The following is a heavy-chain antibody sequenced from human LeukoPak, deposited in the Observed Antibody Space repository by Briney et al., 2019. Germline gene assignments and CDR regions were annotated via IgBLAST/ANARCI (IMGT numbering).Heavy chain of an antibody. Sequence: GGSLRLSCAASGFTFSSYSMNWVRQAPGKGLEWVSYISSSSSTIYYADSVKGRFTISRDNAKNSLYLQMNSLRAEDTAVYYCARDKDSSGYYSNSFDPWGQGTLVTVSS. D-gene: IGHD3-22*01. V-gene: IGHV3-48*04. CDR3: ARDKDSSGYYSNSFDP. CDR2: ISSSSSTI. J-gene: IGHJ5*02. CDR1: GFTFSSYS.